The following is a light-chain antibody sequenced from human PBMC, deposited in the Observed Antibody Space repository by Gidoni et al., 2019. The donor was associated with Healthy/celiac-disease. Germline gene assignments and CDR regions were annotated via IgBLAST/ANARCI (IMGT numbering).Light chain of an antibody. CDR2: WAS. J-gene: IGKJ2*03. CDR1: QSVLYSSNNKNY. V-gene: IGKV4-1*01. Sequence: DIVLTQSPDSLSVSLGERATINCKSSQSVLYSSNNKNYLAWYQQKPGQPPKLLIYWASTRESGVPDRCSGRGSGTDFTLTISSLQAEDVAVYYCQQYYSTQNSFXQXTKLEIK. CDR3: QQYYSTQNS.